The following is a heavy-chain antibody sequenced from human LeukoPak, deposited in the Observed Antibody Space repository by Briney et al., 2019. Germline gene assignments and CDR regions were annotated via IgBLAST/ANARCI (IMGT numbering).Heavy chain of an antibody. Sequence: SETLSLTCAVSGDSVSSDSYYWHWIRRSPGKGLEWVGFVYYSGRTKYNPSLKSRVTISVDTSKNQFSLKLSSVTAADTAVYYCARVIGDSSGYYYDYPGTYFDYWGQGTLVTVSS. CDR2: VYYSGRT. J-gene: IGHJ4*02. CDR1: GDSVSSDSYY. CDR3: ARVIGDSSGYYYDYPGTYFDY. D-gene: IGHD3-22*01. V-gene: IGHV4-61*01.